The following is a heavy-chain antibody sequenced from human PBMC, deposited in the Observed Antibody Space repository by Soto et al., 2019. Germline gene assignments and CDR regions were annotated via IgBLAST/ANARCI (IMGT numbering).Heavy chain of an antibody. CDR1: GGSFSGYY. V-gene: IGHV4-34*01. D-gene: IGHD4-17*01. J-gene: IGHJ4*02. CDR3: VGITSFYGDYEDY. CDR2: INHSGST. Sequence: SETLSLTCAVYGGSFSGYYWSWIRQPPGKGLEWIGEINHSGSTNYNPSLKSRVTISVDTSKNQFSLKLSSVTAADTAVYYCVGITSFYGDYEDYWGQGTLVTVSS.